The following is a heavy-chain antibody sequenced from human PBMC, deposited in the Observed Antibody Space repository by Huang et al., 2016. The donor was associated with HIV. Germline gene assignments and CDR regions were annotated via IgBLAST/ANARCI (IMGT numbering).Heavy chain of an antibody. Sequence: QVRLVESGGGVVQPGGSLTPSCATSGFTFNTFGMHWVRQAPGKGLGWVVHMRCDGNRKLYEDSLKCRFTIFRENSRNTVYLEMNSLKSEDTAIYFCAKGGVGYHNGPEYWGQGTQVIVS. CDR3: AKGGVGYHNGPEY. V-gene: IGHV3-30*02. CDR1: GFTFNTFG. CDR2: MRCDGNRK. D-gene: IGHD2-8*01. J-gene: IGHJ4*02.